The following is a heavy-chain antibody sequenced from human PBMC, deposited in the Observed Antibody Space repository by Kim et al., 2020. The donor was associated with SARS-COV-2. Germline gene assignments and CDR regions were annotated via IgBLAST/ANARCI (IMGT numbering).Heavy chain of an antibody. Sequence: ASVKVSCKASGYTFDTFSLYWLRQAPGQRFEWMGWINGGNGNTRYSQNFQGGVIFTRDTSATTAYMELTSLTFKDTAVYYCAREGSGSYNWLDPWGQGTLVTVSS. CDR3: AREGSGSYNWLDP. V-gene: IGHV1-3*01. CDR1: GYTFDTFS. D-gene: IGHD3-10*01. CDR2: INGGNGNT. J-gene: IGHJ5*02.